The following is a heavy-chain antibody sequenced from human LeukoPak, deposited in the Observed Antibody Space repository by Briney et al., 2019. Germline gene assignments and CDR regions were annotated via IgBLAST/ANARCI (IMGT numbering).Heavy chain of an antibody. CDR3: AHSPEGPSGSDILRHFDL. CDR2: ISWNDDK. V-gene: IGHV2-5*01. J-gene: IGHJ2*01. CDR1: GFSLSTSGVG. D-gene: IGHD5-12*01. Sequence: SGPTLVNPTQTLTLTCSFSGFSLSTSGVGVGWIRQPPGKALEWLALISWNDDKRYSPSLKSRLTITKGTSKNQVVLTMTDMDPVDTATYYCAHSPEGPSGSDILRHFDLWGRGTLVTVSS.